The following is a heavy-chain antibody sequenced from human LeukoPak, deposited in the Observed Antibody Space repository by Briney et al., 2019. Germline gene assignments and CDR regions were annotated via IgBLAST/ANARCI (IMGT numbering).Heavy chain of an antibody. CDR1: GFSFSTYE. CDR2: ISRSGSYT. CDR3: ARSTILNAFDS. J-gene: IGHJ4*02. V-gene: IGHV3-48*03. Sequence: GGSLRLSCAASGFSFSTYEMNWVRQAPGKGLEWVSCISRSGSYTYYAASVKGRFTISRDDAKSSLYLQMNSLRAEDTALYFCARSTILNAFDSWGQGILVTVSS. D-gene: IGHD1-26*01.